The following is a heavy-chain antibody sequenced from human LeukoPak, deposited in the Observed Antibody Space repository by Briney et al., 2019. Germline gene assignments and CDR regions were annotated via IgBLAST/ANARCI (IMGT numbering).Heavy chain of an antibody. CDR3: ARARVLYGSGSYPDY. CDR1: GGSISSYY. V-gene: IGHV4-59*08. Sequence: PSETLSLTCTVSGGSISSYYWNWIWQPPGKRLEWIGYIYYSGITNYNPSLKSRVTISVDTSKNQFSLKLSSVTAADTAVYYCARARVLYGSGSYPDYWGQGTLVTVSS. CDR2: IYYSGIT. D-gene: IGHD3-10*01. J-gene: IGHJ4*02.